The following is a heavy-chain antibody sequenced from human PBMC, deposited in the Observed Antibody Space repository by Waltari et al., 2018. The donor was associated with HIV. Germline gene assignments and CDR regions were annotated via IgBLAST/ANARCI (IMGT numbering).Heavy chain of an antibody. Sequence: QVQLVESGGGVVQPGGSLRLSCAASGFTFSSYGMHWVRQAPGKGLEWVAFIRYDGSNKYYADSVKGRFTISRDNSKNTLYLQMNSLRAEDTAVYYCAKEKVAATFDYWGQGTLVTVSS. V-gene: IGHV3-30*02. CDR2: IRYDGSNK. J-gene: IGHJ4*02. CDR1: GFTFSSYG. D-gene: IGHD2-15*01. CDR3: AKEKVAATFDY.